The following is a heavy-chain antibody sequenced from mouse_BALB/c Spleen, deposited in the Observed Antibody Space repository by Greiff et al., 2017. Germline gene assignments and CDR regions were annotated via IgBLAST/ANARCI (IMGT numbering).Heavy chain of an antibody. J-gene: IGHJ3*01. CDR1: GYTFTDYN. D-gene: IGHD2-10*02. Sequence: EVQLQQSGPELVKPGASVKISCKASGYTFTDYNMHWVKQSHGKSLEWIGYIYPYNGGTGYNQKFKSKATLTVDNSSSTAYMELRSLTSEDSAVYYCARGEYALGWFAYWGQGTLVTVSA. V-gene: IGHV1S29*02. CDR2: IYPYNGGT. CDR3: ARGEYALGWFAY.